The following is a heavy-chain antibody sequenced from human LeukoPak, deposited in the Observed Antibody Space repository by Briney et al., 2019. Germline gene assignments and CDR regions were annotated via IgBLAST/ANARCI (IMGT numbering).Heavy chain of an antibody. CDR1: GYTFTSYD. D-gene: IGHD3-16*02. CDR2: MNPNSGNT. V-gene: IGHV1-8*01. Sequence: ASVKVSCKASGYTFTSYDINWVRQATGQGLEWMGWMNPNSGNTGYAQKFQGRVTMTRNTSISTAYMELSSLRYEDTAVYYCARYRDVNYYYYGMDVWGQGTTVTVSS. CDR3: ARYRDVNYYYYGMDV. J-gene: IGHJ6*02.